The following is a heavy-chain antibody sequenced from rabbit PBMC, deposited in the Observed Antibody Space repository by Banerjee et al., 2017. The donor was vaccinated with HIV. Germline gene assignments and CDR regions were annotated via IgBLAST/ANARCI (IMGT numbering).Heavy chain of an antibody. D-gene: IGHD7-1*01. CDR2: IYTGSSGST. CDR3: ARGSYTYGYPGYTYFDL. J-gene: IGHJ4*01. CDR1: GFSFSSSYL. Sequence: QEQLVESGGGLVQPEGSLTLTCTASGFSFSSSYLMYWVRQAPGKGLEWIGCIYTGSSGSTHYASWVNGRFTISRSTSLNTVDLKVTSLTAADTATYFCARGSYTYGYPGYTYFDLWGPGTLVTVS. V-gene: IGHV1S43*01.